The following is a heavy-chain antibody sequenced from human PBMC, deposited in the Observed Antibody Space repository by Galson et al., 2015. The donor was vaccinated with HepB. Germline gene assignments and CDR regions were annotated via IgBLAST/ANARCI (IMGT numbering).Heavy chain of an antibody. D-gene: IGHD3-10*01. J-gene: IGHJ6*03. CDR2: IYSGGST. CDR3: ASFNRGSGSYSYYYMDV. Sequence: SLRLSCAASGFTFSSNYMSWVRQAPGKGLEWVSVIYSGGSTYYADSVKGRFTISRDNSKNTLYLQMNSLRAEDTAVYYCASFNRGSGSYSYYYMDVWGKGTTVTVSS. V-gene: IGHV3-66*01. CDR1: GFTFSSNY.